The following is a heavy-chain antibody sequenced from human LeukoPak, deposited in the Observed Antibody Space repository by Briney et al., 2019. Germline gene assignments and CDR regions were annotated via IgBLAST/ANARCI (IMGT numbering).Heavy chain of an antibody. CDR1: GFTFSSYA. CDR3: AKDPISSGYYLISAWFDP. Sequence: GGSLTLSCAASGFTFSSYAMSWVRQAPGKGLEWVSAISGSGGSTYYADSVKGRFTISRDNSKNTLYLQMNSLRAEDTAVYYCAKDPISSGYYLISAWFDPWGQGTLVTVSS. J-gene: IGHJ5*02. CDR2: ISGSGGST. D-gene: IGHD3-22*01. V-gene: IGHV3-23*01.